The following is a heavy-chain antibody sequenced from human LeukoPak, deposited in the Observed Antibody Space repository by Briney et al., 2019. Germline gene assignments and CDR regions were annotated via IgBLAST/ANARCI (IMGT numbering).Heavy chain of an antibody. CDR1: GFTFSDAW. J-gene: IGHJ4*02. V-gene: IGHV3-48*01. CDR3: ARVGRNYFDY. CDR2: ISSSSSTI. D-gene: IGHD3-10*01. Sequence: GGSLRLSCAGSGFTFSDAWVSWVRQAPGKGLEWVSYISSSSSTIYYADSVKGRFTISRDNAKNSLYLQMNSLRAEDTAVYYCARVGRNYFDYWGQGTLVTVAS.